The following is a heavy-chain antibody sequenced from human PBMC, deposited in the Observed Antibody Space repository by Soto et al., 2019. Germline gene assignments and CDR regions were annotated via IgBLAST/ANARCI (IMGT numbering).Heavy chain of an antibody. D-gene: IGHD3-10*01. CDR1: W. Sequence: WGRRIIQINGKGLEWMGSIYPGDSETRYSPSFQGQVTISADKSISTAYLQWSSLKASDTAVYFCVRRIYAIRTFTYGLGIWAQGTT. J-gene: IGHJ6*02. CDR3: VRRIYAIRTFTYGLGI. V-gene: IGHV5-51*01. CDR2: IYPGDSET.